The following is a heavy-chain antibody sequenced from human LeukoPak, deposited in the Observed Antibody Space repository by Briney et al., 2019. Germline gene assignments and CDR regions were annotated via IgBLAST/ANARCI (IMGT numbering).Heavy chain of an antibody. D-gene: IGHD1-1*01. CDR1: GYTFTSYD. CDR2: MNPISGNT. Sequence: ASVKVSCKASGYTFTSYDIYWVRQATGQGLEWMGWMNPISGNTGYAQKFQGRVTITRNTSISTAYMELSSLRSEDTAVYYCARRRYNWNGYDYWGQGTLVTVSS. V-gene: IGHV1-8*03. J-gene: IGHJ4*02. CDR3: ARRRYNWNGYDY.